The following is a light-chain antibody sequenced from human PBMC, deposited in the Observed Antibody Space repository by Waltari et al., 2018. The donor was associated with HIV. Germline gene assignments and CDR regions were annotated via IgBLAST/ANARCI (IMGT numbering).Light chain of an antibody. V-gene: IGKV4-1*01. J-gene: IGKJ1*01. CDR2: WAS. CDR3: QQYYSTPPT. CDR1: QSVLYSSNNKTY. Sequence: DIVMTQSPAPLAVSLGERATINCKSTQSVLYSSNNKTYLAWYQQKPGQPPKLLIYWASTRESGVPDRFSGSGSGTDFTLTISSLQAEDVAVYYCQQYYSTPPTFGQGTKVEIK.